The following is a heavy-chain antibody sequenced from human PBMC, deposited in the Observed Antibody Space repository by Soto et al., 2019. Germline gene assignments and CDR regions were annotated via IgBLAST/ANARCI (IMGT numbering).Heavy chain of an antibody. CDR2: IYYNGDT. D-gene: IGHD5-12*01. CDR3: ATGVSQVSSVFDY. CDR1: GGPFPSGGYY. Sequence: PSETLSLTCSVSGGPFPSGGYYWSWIRQEPGKGLEWIGYIYYNGDTSYNPSLRTRVTISAYTSKTQFSLRLRSVTSADTAVYYSATGVSQVSSVFDYWGQGTLVAFS. J-gene: IGHJ4*02. V-gene: IGHV4-31*03.